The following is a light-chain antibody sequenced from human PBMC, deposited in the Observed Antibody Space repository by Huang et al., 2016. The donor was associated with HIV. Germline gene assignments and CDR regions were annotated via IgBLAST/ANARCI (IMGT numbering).Light chain of an antibody. V-gene: IGKV3-15*01. CDR1: QSVGRN. CDR3: QQYNNWPMYS. Sequence: EIVMTQSPATLSVSPGERATLSCRASQSVGRNLAWYQQKPGQAPSLLIYGASTRATAIPARFSGSGSGTEFTLNISSLQSEDFAVYYCQQYNNWPMYSFGQGTKLEI. J-gene: IGKJ2*03. CDR2: GAS.